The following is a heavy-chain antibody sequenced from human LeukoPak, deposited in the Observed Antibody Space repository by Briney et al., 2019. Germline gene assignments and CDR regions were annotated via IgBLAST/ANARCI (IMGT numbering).Heavy chain of an antibody. V-gene: IGHV1-69*05. J-gene: IGHJ4*02. CDR1: GYTFTSYA. CDR2: IIPIFGTA. CDR3: VARSYSSSWYDFDY. Sequence: SVKVSCKASGYTFTSYAISWVRQAPGQGLEWMGGIIPIFGTANYAQKFQGRVTITTDESTSTAYMELSSLRSEDTAVYYCVARSYSSSWYDFDYWGQGTLVTVSS. D-gene: IGHD6-13*01.